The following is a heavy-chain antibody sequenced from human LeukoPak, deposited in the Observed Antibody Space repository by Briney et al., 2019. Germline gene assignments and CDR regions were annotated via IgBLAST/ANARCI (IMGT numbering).Heavy chain of an antibody. D-gene: IGHD3-3*01. V-gene: IGHV3-43*02. J-gene: IGHJ4*02. CDR1: GFTFDDYA. CDR3: VKDVGTGHYDFWSGYYFH. Sequence: GGSLRLSCAASGFTFDDYAMHWVRQTPGKGLEWVSLSSGDGVNTNYADSVKGRFTISRDNSKNYLFLQMNSLRIEDTALYYCVKDVGTGHYDFWSGYYFHWGQGTLVTVSS. CDR2: SSGDGVNT.